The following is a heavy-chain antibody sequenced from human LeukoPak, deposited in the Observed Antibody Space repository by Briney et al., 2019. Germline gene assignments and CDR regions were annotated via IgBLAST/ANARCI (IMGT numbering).Heavy chain of an antibody. CDR3: ARDPGYSRPSSYGYFDH. J-gene: IGHJ4*02. V-gene: IGHV3-48*02. D-gene: IGHD1-26*01. CDR1: GFTFSAYS. CDR2: ITSNSDSI. Sequence: PGGSLRLSCATSGFTFSAYSMIWVRQTPGKGLECLSYITSNSDSIHYADSVRGRFTVSRDNAKNSLYLQMNSLRDEDTAVYYCARDPGYSRPSSYGYFDHWGQGTLATVSS.